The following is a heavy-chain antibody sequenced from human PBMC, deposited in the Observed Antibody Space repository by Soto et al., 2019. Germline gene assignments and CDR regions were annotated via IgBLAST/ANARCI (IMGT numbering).Heavy chain of an antibody. V-gene: IGHV3-23*01. D-gene: IGHD1-1*01. J-gene: IGHJ4*02. CDR1: GFTLSSYA. CDR3: AKTEPVGTTVSGFDY. CDR2: ISGSGGST. Sequence: PGGSLRLSCAASGFTLSSYAMSWVRQAPGKGLEWVSAISGSGGSTYYADSVKGRFTISRDNSKNTLYLQMNSLRAEDTAVYYCAKTEPVGTTVSGFDYWGQGTLVTVSS.